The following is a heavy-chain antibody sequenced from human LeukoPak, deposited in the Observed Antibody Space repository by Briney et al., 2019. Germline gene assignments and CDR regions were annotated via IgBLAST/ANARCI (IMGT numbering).Heavy chain of an antibody. D-gene: IGHD3-9*01. CDR1: GFPFSSYW. J-gene: IGHJ4*02. Sequence: GSLRLSFAASGFPFSSYWMSWVRQAPGKGLEWVANIKQDGSEKYYVDSVKGRFTISRDKAKNSLYLQMNSLRAEDTAVYYCAREGYFDWLFPDYWGQGTLVTVSS. V-gene: IGHV3-7*01. CDR2: IKQDGSEK. CDR3: AREGYFDWLFPDY.